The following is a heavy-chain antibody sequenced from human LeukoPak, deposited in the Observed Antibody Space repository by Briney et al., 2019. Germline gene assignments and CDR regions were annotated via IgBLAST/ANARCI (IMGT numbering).Heavy chain of an antibody. V-gene: IGHV4-4*09. CDR1: GSISSYY. D-gene: IGHD3-22*01. Sequence: SETLSLTCTVSGSISSYYWSWIRQPPGKGLEWIGYIYTSGSTNYNPSLKSRVTISVDTSKNQFSLDLSSVTAADTAVYYCARHGPYDSSGYYFSDWFDPWGQGTLVTVSS. CDR3: ARHGPYDSSGYYFSDWFDP. CDR2: IYTSGST. J-gene: IGHJ5*02.